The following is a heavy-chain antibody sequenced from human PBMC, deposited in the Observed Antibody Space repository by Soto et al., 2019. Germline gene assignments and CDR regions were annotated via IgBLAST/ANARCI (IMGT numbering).Heavy chain of an antibody. CDR3: ATLEGEYCGGDCYIFNGMDV. CDR1: GYSFTIYW. Sequence: GESLKISCKCSGYSFTIYWIGWVRQMPGKGLEWMGIIYPGDSDTRYSPSFQGQVTISADKSISTAYLQWSSLKASDTAMYYCATLEGEYCGGDCYIFNGMDVWGQGTTVTVSS. CDR2: IYPGDSDT. D-gene: IGHD2-21*02. V-gene: IGHV5-51*01. J-gene: IGHJ6*02.